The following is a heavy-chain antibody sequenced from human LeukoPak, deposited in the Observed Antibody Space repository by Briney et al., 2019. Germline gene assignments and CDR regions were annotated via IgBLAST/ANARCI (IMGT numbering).Heavy chain of an antibody. J-gene: IGHJ4*02. CDR3: VKDGYSSSWQTTSPSDY. D-gene: IGHD6-13*01. Sequence: GGSLRLSCSASGFTFSSYAMHWVRQAPGKGLEYVSAISSNGGSTYYADSVKGRFTISRDNSKNTLYLQMSSLRAEDTAVYYCVKDGYSSSWQTTSPSDYWGQGTLVTVSS. V-gene: IGHV3-64D*06. CDR1: GFTFSSYA. CDR2: ISSNGGST.